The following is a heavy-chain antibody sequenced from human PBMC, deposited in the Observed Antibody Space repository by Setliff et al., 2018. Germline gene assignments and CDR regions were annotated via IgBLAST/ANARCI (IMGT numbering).Heavy chain of an antibody. J-gene: IGHJ6*02. D-gene: IGHD3-3*01. CDR1: GFSFSSYA. V-gene: IGHV3-23*01. CDR3: ANGMFYDFWSNYPYYFGMDV. Sequence: GGSLRLSCAASGFSFSSYAMSWVRQAPGKGLEWVSAISGSGDSTFYADSVKGRFTISRDNSKNTLYLQMNGLTAEDTAVYYCANGMFYDFWSNYPYYFGMDVWGQGTTVTVSS. CDR2: ISGSGDST.